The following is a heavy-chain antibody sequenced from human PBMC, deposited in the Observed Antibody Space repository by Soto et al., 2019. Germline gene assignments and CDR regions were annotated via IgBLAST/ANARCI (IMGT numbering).Heavy chain of an antibody. CDR1: GFIFSNFG. CDR3: ARDPRTARPSAMDV. CDR2: IWYDESNA. J-gene: IGHJ6*02. Sequence: GGSLRLSCATSGFIFSNFGMHWVRQAPGKGLEWVAVIWYDESNAVSADSAKGRFTISRDNSKNTLYLQMSGLRSEDTAVYYCARDPRTARPSAMDVWGQGTTVTVSS. D-gene: IGHD6-6*01. V-gene: IGHV3-33*08.